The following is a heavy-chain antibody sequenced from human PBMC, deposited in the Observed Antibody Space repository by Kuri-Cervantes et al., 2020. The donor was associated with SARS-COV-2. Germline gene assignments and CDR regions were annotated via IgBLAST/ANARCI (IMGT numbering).Heavy chain of an antibody. V-gene: IGHV4-34*01. Sequence: ESLKISCTVSGGSISSYYWSWIRQPPGKGLEWIGEINHSGSTNYNPSLKSRVTISVDTSKNQFSLKLSSVTAADTAVYYCARVGVWFRELSPNYFDYWGQGTLVTVSS. J-gene: IGHJ4*02. CDR1: GGSISSYY. CDR3: ARVGVWFRELSPNYFDY. D-gene: IGHD3-10*01. CDR2: INHSGST.